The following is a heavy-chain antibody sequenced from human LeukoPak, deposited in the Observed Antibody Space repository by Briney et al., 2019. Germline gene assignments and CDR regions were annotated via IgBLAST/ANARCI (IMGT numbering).Heavy chain of an antibody. V-gene: IGHV4-39*01. CDR1: GASISGSGYY. CDR2: IYYSGST. D-gene: IGHD2-21*02. Sequence: SETLSLTCAVSGASISGSGYYWGWIRQPPGKGLEWIGNIYYSGSTYYNASLQSRVTISIDTSKNQFSLRLNSVIAADTAMYYCAKSDGYGLIDYWGQGTLVTVSS. J-gene: IGHJ4*02. CDR3: AKSDGYGLIDY.